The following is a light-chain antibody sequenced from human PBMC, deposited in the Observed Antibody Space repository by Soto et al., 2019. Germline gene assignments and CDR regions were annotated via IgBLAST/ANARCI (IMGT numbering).Light chain of an antibody. CDR2: AAS. CDR1: QGISSY. V-gene: IGKV1-9*01. CDR3: QQLNSYPSPLT. Sequence: IQLTQSPSSLSASVGDRVTITCRASQGISSYLAWYQQKPGKAPKLLIYAASTLQSGVPSRFSGSGSGTVFTLTISSLQPEDFATYYCQQLNSYPSPLTFGGGTKVEIK. J-gene: IGKJ4*01.